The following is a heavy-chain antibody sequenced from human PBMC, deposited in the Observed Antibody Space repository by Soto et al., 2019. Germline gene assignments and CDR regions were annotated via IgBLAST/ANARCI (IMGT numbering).Heavy chain of an antibody. CDR3: VRTSLVVAAATREDY. CDR1: GFTFSSYW. CDR2: INSDGSST. J-gene: IGHJ4*02. Sequence: EVQLVESGGGLVQPGGSLSLPCAASGFTFSSYWMHWVRQAQGTGRVWVSRINSDGSSTRYADSVKGRFTISRDNAKNTLYLQMNSLRAEDTAVYYCVRTSLVVAAATREDYWGQGTLVTVSS. D-gene: IGHD2-15*01. V-gene: IGHV3-74*01.